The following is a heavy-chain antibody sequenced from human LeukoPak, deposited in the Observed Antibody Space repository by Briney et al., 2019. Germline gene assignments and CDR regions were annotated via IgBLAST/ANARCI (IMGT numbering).Heavy chain of an antibody. CDR1: GFTFSSYS. Sequence: AGSLRLSCAASGFTFSSYSMNWVRQAPGKGLEWVSSISSSSSYIYYADSVKGRFTISRDNAKNSLYLQMNSLRAEDTAVYYCARDSDYYDSSGYYLNWFDPWGQGTLVTVSS. J-gene: IGHJ5*02. CDR2: ISSSSSYI. V-gene: IGHV3-21*01. D-gene: IGHD3-22*01. CDR3: ARDSDYYDSSGYYLNWFDP.